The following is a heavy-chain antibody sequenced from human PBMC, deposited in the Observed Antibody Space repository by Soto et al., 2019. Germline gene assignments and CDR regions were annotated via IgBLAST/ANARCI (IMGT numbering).Heavy chain of an antibody. CDR3: ARARTVKFYYYGMDV. CDR1: GGSISSGGYY. V-gene: IGHV4-31*03. J-gene: IGHJ6*02. Sequence: QVQLQESGPGLVKPSQTLSLTCTVSGGSISSGGYYWSWIRQHPGKGLEWIGYIYYRGNTYYNPSRQSRGTIXADWSXXQFSVQLSCVTAAHTAVYYCARARTVKFYYYGMDVWGQGTTVTVSS. CDR2: IYYRGNT.